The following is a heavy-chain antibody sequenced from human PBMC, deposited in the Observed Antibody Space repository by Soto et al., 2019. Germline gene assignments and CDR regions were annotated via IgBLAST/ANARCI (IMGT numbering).Heavy chain of an antibody. D-gene: IGHD3-16*01. J-gene: IGHJ6*02. CDR3: ARGGGYYYYGMDV. Sequence: QVQLVQSGAEVKKPGASVKVSCKASGYTFTSYAMHWVRQAPGQRLEWMGWINAGNGNTKYSQKFQGRVTITRDTSASTAYMGLSSLRSEDTAVYYCARGGGYYYYGMDVWGQGTTVTVSS. CDR2: INAGNGNT. V-gene: IGHV1-3*01. CDR1: GYTFTSYA.